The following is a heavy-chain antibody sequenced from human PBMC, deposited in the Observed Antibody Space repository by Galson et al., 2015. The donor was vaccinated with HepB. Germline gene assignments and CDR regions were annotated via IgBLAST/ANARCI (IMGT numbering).Heavy chain of an antibody. D-gene: IGHD5-12*01. V-gene: IGHV3-30*18. Sequence: SLRLSCAASGFTFSSYGMHWVRQAPGKGLEWVAVISYDGSNKYYADSVKGRFTISRDNSKNTLYLQMNSLRAEDTAVYYCAKDGGLDSGYDFLDYWGQGTLVTVSS. CDR2: ISYDGSNK. J-gene: IGHJ4*02. CDR3: AKDGGLDSGYDFLDY. CDR1: GFTFSSYG.